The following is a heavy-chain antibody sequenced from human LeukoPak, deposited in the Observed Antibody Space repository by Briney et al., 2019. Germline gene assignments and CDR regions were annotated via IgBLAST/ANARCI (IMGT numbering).Heavy chain of an antibody. CDR3: AREKQYYYDSSGYPNCYDY. CDR2: IRSSSSYI. V-gene: IGHV3-21*01. J-gene: IGHJ4*02. CDR1: GFTFSSYI. D-gene: IGHD3-22*01. Sequence: GGSLRLSCAASGFTFSSYIMNWVRQAPGKGLEWVSSIRSSSSYIYYADSVKGRFTISRDNAKNSLYLQMNSLRAEDTAVYYCAREKQYYYDSSGYPNCYDYWGQGTLVTVSS.